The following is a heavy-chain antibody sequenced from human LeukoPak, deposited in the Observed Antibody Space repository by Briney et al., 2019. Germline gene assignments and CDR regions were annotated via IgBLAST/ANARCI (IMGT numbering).Heavy chain of an antibody. V-gene: IGHV3-23*01. CDR3: ARDYADYVGYFFFDY. D-gene: IGHD4-17*01. J-gene: IGHJ4*02. CDR2: ISGCGETT. CDR1: GFTFNNYA. Sequence: GGSLRLSCAASGFTFNNYAMNWVRQAPGKGLEWVSSISGCGETTYYADSAKGRFTISRDNSQNTLYLQMNSLRAEDTAVYYCARDYADYVGYFFFDYWGQGTLVTVSS.